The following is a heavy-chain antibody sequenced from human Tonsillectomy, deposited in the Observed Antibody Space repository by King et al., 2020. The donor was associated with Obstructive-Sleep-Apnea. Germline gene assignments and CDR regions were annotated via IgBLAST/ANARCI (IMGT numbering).Heavy chain of an antibody. J-gene: IGHJ6*02. CDR3: ARPSLSGPTTYYYYGMDV. Sequence: VQLVQSGAEVKKPGASLKISCKGSGYSFTSYWIGWVRQMPGKGLEWMGIIYPGDSDTRYSPSFQGQVTISADKSISTAYLQWSSLKASDTAMYYCARPSLSGPTTYYYYGMDVWGQGTTVTVSS. V-gene: IGHV5-51*01. CDR2: IYPGDSDT. CDR1: GYSFTSYW. D-gene: IGHD3-9*01.